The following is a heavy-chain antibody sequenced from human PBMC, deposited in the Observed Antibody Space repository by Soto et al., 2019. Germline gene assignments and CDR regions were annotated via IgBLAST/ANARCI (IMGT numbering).Heavy chain of an antibody. CDR3: ARRGPRYCSSTSCYAHWFDP. J-gene: IGHJ5*02. Sequence: QVQLVQSGAEVKKPGPSVKVSCKASGGTFSSYAISWVRQAPGQGLEWMGGIIPIFGTANYAQKFQGRVTITADESTSTAYMELSSLRSEDTAVYYCARRGPRYCSSTSCYAHWFDPWGQGTLVTVSS. CDR2: IIPIFGTA. V-gene: IGHV1-69*01. CDR1: GGTFSSYA. D-gene: IGHD2-2*01.